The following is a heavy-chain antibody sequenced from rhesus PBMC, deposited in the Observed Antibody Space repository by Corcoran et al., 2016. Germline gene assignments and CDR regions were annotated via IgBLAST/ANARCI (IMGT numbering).Heavy chain of an antibody. CDR2: ISCSSSST. CDR1: GFTFSDHY. Sequence: EVQLVESGGGLVQPGGSLRLSCAASGFTFSDHYIDWFRQAPGKGLEWVSSISCSSSSTYYPYAVKGRYTSSRDNAKNTLYLQMNSPRAEDTAVYYCARGTYYFDYWGQGVLVTVSS. V-gene: IGHV3-37*01. CDR3: ARGTYYFDY. J-gene: IGHJ4*01.